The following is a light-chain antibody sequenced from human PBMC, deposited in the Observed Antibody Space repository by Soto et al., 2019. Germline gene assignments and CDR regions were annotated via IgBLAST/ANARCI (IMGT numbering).Light chain of an antibody. J-gene: IGLJ2*01. V-gene: IGLV1-40*01. CDR2: GNT. CDR3: QSYDSSLSGGL. CDR1: SSNIGAGFD. Sequence: QSVLTQPPSVSGAPGQRVTISCTGSSSNIGAGFDVHWYQHLPGTAPKPLIYGNTNRPSGVPDRFSGSKSGTSASLAITGLQAEDEADYYCQSYDSSLSGGLFGGGTRLTVL.